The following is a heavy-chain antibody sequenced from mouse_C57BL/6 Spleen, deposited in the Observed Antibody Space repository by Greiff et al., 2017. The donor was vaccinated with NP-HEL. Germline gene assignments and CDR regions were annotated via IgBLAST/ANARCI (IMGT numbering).Heavy chain of an antibody. CDR1: GYTFTDYY. J-gene: IGHJ4*01. D-gene: IGHD2-12*01. CDR3: ARCDYYSPYYAMDY. Sequence: VQLQQSGAELVRPGASVKLSCKASGYTFTDYYINWVKQRPGQGLEWIARIYPGSGNTYYNEKFKGKATLTAEKSSSTAYMQLSSLTSEDSAVYFCARCDYYSPYYAMDYWGQGTSVTVSS. CDR2: IYPGSGNT. V-gene: IGHV1-76*01.